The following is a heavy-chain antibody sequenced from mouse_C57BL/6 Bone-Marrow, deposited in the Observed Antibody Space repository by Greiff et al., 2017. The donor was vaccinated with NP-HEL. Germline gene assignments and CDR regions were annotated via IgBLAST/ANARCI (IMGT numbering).Heavy chain of an antibody. D-gene: IGHD2-4*01. J-gene: IGHJ4*01. V-gene: IGHV8-8*01. CDR1: GFSLSTFGMG. CDR3: ARIAIYYDYGDYAMDY. CDR2: IWWDDDK. Sequence: QVTLKVSGPGILQPSQTLSLTCSFSGFSLSTFGMGVGWIRQPSGKGLEWLAHIWWDDDKYYNPALKSRLTISKDTSKNQVFLKIANVDTADTATYYCARIAIYYDYGDYAMDYWGQGTSVTVSS.